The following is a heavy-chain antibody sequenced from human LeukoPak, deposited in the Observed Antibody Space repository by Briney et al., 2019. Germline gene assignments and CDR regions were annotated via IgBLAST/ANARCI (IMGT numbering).Heavy chain of an antibody. V-gene: IGHV1-46*01. CDR3: ARGRAVAEVDWFDP. CDR2: INPSGGST. CDR1: GGTFSSYA. J-gene: IGHJ5*02. D-gene: IGHD6-19*01. Sequence: GASVKVSCKASGGTFSSYAISWVRQAPGQGLEWMGIINPSGGSTSYAQKFQGRVTMTRDTSTSTVYMELSSLRSEDTAVYYCARGRAVAEVDWFDPWGQGTLVTVSS.